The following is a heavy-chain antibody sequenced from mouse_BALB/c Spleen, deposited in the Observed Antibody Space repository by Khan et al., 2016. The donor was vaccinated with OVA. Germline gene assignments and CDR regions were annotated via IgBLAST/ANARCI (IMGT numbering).Heavy chain of an antibody. J-gene: IGHJ3*01. CDR2: ISPGSGDT. D-gene: IGHD1-2*01. CDR1: GYTFTDYY. V-gene: IGHV1-77*01. CDR3: ARRNYFGYTFAY. Sequence: QVQLKQSGAELARPGASVKLSCTASGYTFTDYYINWVKQRTGQGLEWIGEISPGSGDTYYNERFMGKATLTADNSSSTAYMQLSSLTSEASAVYFCARRNYFGYTFAYWGQGTLVTVSA.